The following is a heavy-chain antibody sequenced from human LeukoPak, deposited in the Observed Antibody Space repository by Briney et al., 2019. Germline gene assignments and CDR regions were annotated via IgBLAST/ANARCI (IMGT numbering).Heavy chain of an antibody. CDR3: ARSAYCGGDCHAFDI. V-gene: IGHV3-21*01. J-gene: IGHJ3*02. CDR1: GFTFSSYS. CDR2: ISSSSSYI. Sequence: GGSLRLSCAASGFTFSSYSMNWVRQAPGKGLEWVSSISSSSSYIYYADSVKGRFTISRDNAKNSLYLQMNSLRAEDTAVYYCARSAYCGGDCHAFDIWGQGTMVTVSS. D-gene: IGHD2-21*02.